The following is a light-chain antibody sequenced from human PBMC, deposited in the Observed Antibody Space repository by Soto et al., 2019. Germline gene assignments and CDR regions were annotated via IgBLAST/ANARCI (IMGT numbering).Light chain of an antibody. J-gene: IGKJ2*02. CDR3: QQANSFPWT. CDR1: QDITRW. CDR2: AAS. V-gene: IGKV1-12*01. Sequence: DIQMTQSPSSVSASVGDRVTITCRASQDITRWLSWYQQKPGKAPKLLLYAASTLQSGVPSRFSGSGSGTDFTLTISSLQPEDFATYYCQQANSFPWTFGQGTKLDIK.